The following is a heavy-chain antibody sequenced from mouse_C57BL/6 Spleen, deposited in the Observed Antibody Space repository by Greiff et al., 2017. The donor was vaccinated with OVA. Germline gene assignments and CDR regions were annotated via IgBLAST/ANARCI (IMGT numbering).Heavy chain of an antibody. Sequence: QVQLQQPGAELVKPGASVKMSCKASGYTFTSYWITWVKQRPGQGLEWIGDIYPGSGSTNYNEKFKSKATLTVDTSSSTAYMQLSSLTSEDSAVYYCARDSSAHVRFAYWGQGTLVTVSA. CDR1: GYTFTSYW. CDR3: ARDSSAHVRFAY. V-gene: IGHV1-55*01. D-gene: IGHD3-2*02. J-gene: IGHJ3*01. CDR2: IYPGSGST.